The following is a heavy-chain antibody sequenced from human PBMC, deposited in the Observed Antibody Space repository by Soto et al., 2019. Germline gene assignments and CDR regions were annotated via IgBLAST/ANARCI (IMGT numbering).Heavy chain of an antibody. CDR3: AKXGYYFDTSAHYRYPFNS. CDR2: ISSSGDTT. D-gene: IGHD3-22*01. CDR1: GFTFSYFA. Sequence: GGSLRLSCAASGFTFSYFAMSWVRQAPGKGLEWVSTISSSGDTTYYADSVKGRFTISRDNSKNTLSVQMNSLRAEDTAVYYCAKXGYYFDTSAHYRYPFNSWGQGTLVTVSS. V-gene: IGHV3-23*01. J-gene: IGHJ4*02.